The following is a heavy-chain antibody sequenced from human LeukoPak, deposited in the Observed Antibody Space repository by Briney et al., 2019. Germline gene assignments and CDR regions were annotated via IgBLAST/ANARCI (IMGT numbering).Heavy chain of an antibody. CDR3: AKVTYGSGTYGAFDS. CDR1: GFTFSSYG. V-gene: IGHV3-33*05. J-gene: IGHJ4*02. CDR2: ISYDGSNK. D-gene: IGHD3-10*01. Sequence: QSGGSLRLSCAASGFTFSSYGMHWVRQAPGKGLEWVAVISYDGSNKYYADSVKGRFTISRDNSKNTLYLQMNSLRAEDTAVYYCAKVTYGSGTYGAFDSWGQGTLVTVSS.